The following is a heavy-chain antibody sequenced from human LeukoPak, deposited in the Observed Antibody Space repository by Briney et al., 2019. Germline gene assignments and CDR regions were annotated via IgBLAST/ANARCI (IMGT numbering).Heavy chain of an antibody. CDR2: INPSGGST. CDR3: ARDVWSAVAAQGYNWFDP. J-gene: IGHJ5*02. Sequence: PGGSLRLSCPASGFTFSSYAMHWVRQAPGQGLEWMGIINPSGGSTSYAPKFQGRVTMTRDTSTSTVYMELSSLRSEDTAVYYCARDVWSAVAAQGYNWFDPWGQGTLVTVSS. CDR1: GFTFSSYA. V-gene: IGHV1-46*01. D-gene: IGHD6-19*01.